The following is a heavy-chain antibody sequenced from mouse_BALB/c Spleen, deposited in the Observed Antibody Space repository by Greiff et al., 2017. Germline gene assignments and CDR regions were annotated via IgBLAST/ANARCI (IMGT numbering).Heavy chain of an antibody. V-gene: IGHV1-69*02. CDR1: GYTFTSYW. D-gene: IGHD2-10*02. J-gene: IGHJ3*01. CDR2: IYPSDSYT. Sequence: VQLQQPGAELVRPGASVKLSCKASGYTFTSYWINWVKQRPGQGLEWIGNIYPSDSYTNYNQKFKDKATLTVDKSSSTAYMQLSSPTSEDSAVYYCTREYGNYGFAYWGQGTLVTVSA. CDR3: TREYGNYGFAY.